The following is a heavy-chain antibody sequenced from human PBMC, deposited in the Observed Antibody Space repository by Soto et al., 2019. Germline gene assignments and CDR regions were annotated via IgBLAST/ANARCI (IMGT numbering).Heavy chain of an antibody. CDR1: GFTFSSYA. Sequence: GGSLRLSCAASGFTFSSYAMHWVRQAPGKGLEWVAVISYDGSNKYYADSVKGRFTISRDNSKNTLYLQMNSLRAEDTAVYYCAREGYDILTGYHGYYYYGMDVWGQGTKVTV. D-gene: IGHD3-9*01. V-gene: IGHV3-30-3*01. CDR2: ISYDGSNK. J-gene: IGHJ6*02. CDR3: AREGYDILTGYHGYYYYGMDV.